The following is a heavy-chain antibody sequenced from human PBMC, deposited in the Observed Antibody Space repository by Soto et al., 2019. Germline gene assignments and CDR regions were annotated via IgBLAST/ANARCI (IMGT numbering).Heavy chain of an antibody. J-gene: IGHJ3*02. CDR2: IYPGDSDT. CDR1: GCSFTSYW. CDR3: ARLVGDRSGYFQDDAFDI. Sequence: GESLKISCKGSGCSFTSYWIGWVRQMPGKGLEWMGIIYPGDSDTRYSPSFQGQVTISADKSISTAYLQWSSLKASDTAMYYCARLVGDRSGYFQDDAFDIWGQGTMVTVSS. D-gene: IGHD3-22*01. V-gene: IGHV5-51*01.